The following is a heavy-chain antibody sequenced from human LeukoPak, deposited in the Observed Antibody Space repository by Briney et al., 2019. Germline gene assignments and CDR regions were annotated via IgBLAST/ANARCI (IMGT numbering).Heavy chain of an antibody. CDR1: GYTFTGYY. D-gene: IGHD5-12*01. CDR2: INPNSGGT. V-gene: IGHV1-2*02. Sequence: SVKVSCKASGYTFTGYYMHWVRQAPGQGLEWMGWINPNSGGTNYAQKFQGRVTMTRDTSISTAYMELSRLRSDDTAVYYCARAGAIVATDYDYWGQGTLVTVSS. CDR3: ARAGAIVATDYDY. J-gene: IGHJ4*02.